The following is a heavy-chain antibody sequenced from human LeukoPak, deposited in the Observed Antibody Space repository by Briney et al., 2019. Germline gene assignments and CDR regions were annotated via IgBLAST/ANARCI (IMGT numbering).Heavy chain of an antibody. CDR2: ISGGGST. CDR1: GFTVSNTY. Sequence: GGSLRLSCAASGFTVSNTYMIWVRQAPGKGLEWVSVISGGGSTYYADSVKGRFTISRDNSKNALYLQMNSLRAEDTAVYYCARDTVLVDAYGMDVWGQGTTVTVSS. CDR3: ARDTVLVDAYGMDV. D-gene: IGHD2-15*01. J-gene: IGHJ6*02. V-gene: IGHV3-66*01.